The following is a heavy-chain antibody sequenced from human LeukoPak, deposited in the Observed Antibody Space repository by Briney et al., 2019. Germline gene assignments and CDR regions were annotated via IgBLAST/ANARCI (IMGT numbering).Heavy chain of an antibody. CDR1: GFTLSSYW. J-gene: IGHJ1*01. D-gene: IGHD3-22*01. V-gene: IGHV3-74*01. Sequence: GGSLRLSCAASGFTLSSYWMHWVRQAPGKGLVWVSRIKSDGRTNYADSVKGRFTISRDNAKNTVSLQMNSLRAEDTGVYYCARAPSEIGGYYPEYFRHWGQGTLVSVSS. CDR3: ARAPSEIGGYYPEYFRH. CDR2: IKSDGRT.